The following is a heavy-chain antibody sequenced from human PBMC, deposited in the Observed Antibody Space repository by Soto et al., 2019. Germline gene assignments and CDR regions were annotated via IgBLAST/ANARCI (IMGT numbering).Heavy chain of an antibody. J-gene: IGHJ6*02. CDR1: ANTFASHY. V-gene: IGHV1-46*04. Sequence: QVQLVQSGAEVKKPGATVKVSCQASANTFASHYIHWVRQAPGQGLEWMGMINPNGDSTNYTEKLQGRVTMTRDTSTSTVYMEVSSLRSEDTAVYYCVRGSPGSKRDWLLHRMDVWGQGTTVTVSS. CDR2: INPNGDST. D-gene: IGHD3-22*01. CDR3: VRGSPGSKRDWLLHRMDV.